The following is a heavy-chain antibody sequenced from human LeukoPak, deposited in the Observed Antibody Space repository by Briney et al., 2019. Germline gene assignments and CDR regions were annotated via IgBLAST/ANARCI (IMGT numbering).Heavy chain of an antibody. J-gene: IGHJ6*03. CDR1: GYTFTSYY. D-gene: IGHD6-6*01. V-gene: IGHV1-46*01. CDR3: ARGGSALRDYYYYMDV. Sequence: ASVKVSCKASGYTFTSYYMHWVRQAPGQGLEWMGIINPSGGSTSYAQKFQGRVTMTRDTSTSTVYMELSSLRSEDTAVYYCARGGSALRDYYYYMDVWGNGTTVTVSS. CDR2: INPSGGST.